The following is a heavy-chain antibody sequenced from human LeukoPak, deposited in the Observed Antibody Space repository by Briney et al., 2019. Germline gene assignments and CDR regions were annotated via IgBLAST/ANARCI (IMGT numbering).Heavy chain of an antibody. D-gene: IGHD2-2*01. V-gene: IGHV1-18*01. CDR2: ISAYNGNT. Sequence: GASVKVSCKASGYTFTSYGIIWVRQAPGQGLEWMGWISAYNGNTNYAQKLQGRVTMTTDTSTSTAYMELRSLRSDDTAVYYCARDGVVVVPAALYNWFDPWGQETLVTVSS. CDR3: ARDGVVVVPAALYNWFDP. CDR1: GYTFTSYG. J-gene: IGHJ5*02.